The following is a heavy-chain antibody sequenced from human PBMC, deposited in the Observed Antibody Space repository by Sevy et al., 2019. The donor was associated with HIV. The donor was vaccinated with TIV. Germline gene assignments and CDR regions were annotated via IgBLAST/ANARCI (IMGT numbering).Heavy chain of an antibody. J-gene: IGHJ4*02. V-gene: IGHV4-4*07. CDR2: IYTSGST. CDR3: AGEAGYSSGFDY. D-gene: IGHD6-19*01. Sequence: SETLSLTCTVSGGSISSYYWSWIRQPAGKGLEWIGRIYTSGSTNYNPPLKSRVTMSVDTSKNQFSLKLSPVTAADTAVYYCAGEAGYSSGFDYWGQGTLVTVSS. CDR1: GGSISSYY.